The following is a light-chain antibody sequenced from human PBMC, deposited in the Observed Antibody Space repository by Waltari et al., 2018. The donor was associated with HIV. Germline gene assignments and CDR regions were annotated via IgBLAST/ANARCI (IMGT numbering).Light chain of an antibody. CDR2: DDS. CDR3: QVWDSSTGLRV. CDR1: NIGSKG. Sequence: SYVLTQPPSVSVAPGQTARITCRGDNIGSKGVHWYQKQPSQAPGLVVYDDSDRPSGIPDRFSGSSSGNTATLTISRVEAGDEADFYCQVWDSSTGLRVFGGGTKLTVL. J-gene: IGLJ2*01. V-gene: IGLV3-21*02.